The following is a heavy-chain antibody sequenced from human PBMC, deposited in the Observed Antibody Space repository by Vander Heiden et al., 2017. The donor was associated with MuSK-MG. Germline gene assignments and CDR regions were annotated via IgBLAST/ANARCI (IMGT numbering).Heavy chain of an antibody. Sequence: QVQLQQWGAGLLKPSETLSLTCAVYGGSFSGYYWSWIRQPPGKGLEWIGEINHSGSTNYNPSLKSRVTISVDTSKNQFSLKLSSVTAADTAVYYCARLHGDTVLTDYWGQGTLVTVSS. CDR2: INHSGST. J-gene: IGHJ4*02. V-gene: IGHV4-34*01. D-gene: IGHD4-17*01. CDR1: GGSFSGYY. CDR3: ARLHGDTVLTDY.